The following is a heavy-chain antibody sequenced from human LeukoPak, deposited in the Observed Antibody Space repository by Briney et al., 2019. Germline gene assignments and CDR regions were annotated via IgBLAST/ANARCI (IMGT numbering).Heavy chain of an antibody. V-gene: IGHV4-59*01. CDR1: GGSISSYY. D-gene: IGHD3-10*01. CDR3: ARSRAQNWFDP. CDR2: IYYSGST. Sequence: PSETLSLTCSVSGGSISSYYWSWTRQPPGKGLEWIVYIYYSGSTNYNPSLKSRVTISVDTSKNQFSLKVSSVTAADTAVYYCARSRAQNWFDPWGQGTLVTVSS. J-gene: IGHJ5*02.